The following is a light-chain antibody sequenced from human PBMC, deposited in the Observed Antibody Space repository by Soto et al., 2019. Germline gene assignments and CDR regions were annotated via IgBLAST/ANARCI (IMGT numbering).Light chain of an antibody. CDR2: AAS. J-gene: IGKJ5*01. CDR3: QQLFDSPIT. CDR1: QSISSY. V-gene: IGKV1-9*01. Sequence: IRVTQSPSSLSASVGDRVTITCRASQSISSYLNWYQEKPGKAPKLLIYAASTLESGVPSRFSATVSGTEFSLTITSLQPEDFATYYCQQLFDSPITFGQGTRLEIK.